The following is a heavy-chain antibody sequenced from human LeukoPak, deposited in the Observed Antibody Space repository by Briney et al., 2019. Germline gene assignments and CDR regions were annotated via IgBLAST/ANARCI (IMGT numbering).Heavy chain of an antibody. CDR2: ISYDGSNK. D-gene: IGHD3-9*01. CDR1: GFTFSSYG. Sequence: GRFLRLSCAASGFTFSSYGMHWVRQAPGKGLEWVAVISYDGSNKYYADSVKGRFTISRDNSKNTLYLQMNSLRAEDTAVYYCADLTYWGQGTLVTVSS. J-gene: IGHJ4*02. V-gene: IGHV3-30*03. CDR3: ADLTY.